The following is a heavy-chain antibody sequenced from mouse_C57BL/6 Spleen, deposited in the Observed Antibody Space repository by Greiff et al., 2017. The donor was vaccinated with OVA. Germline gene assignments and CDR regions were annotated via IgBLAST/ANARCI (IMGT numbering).Heavy chain of an antibody. CDR2: ISYDGSN. CDR1: GYSITSGYY. D-gene: IGHD2-1*01. V-gene: IGHV3-6*01. Sequence: ESGPGLVKPSQSLSLTCSVTGYSITSGYYWNWIRQFPGNKLEWMGYISYDGSNNYNPSLKNRISITRDTSKNQFFLKLNSVTTEDTATYYCARSGNYLYYYAMDYWGQGTSVTVSS. CDR3: ARSGNYLYYYAMDY. J-gene: IGHJ4*01.